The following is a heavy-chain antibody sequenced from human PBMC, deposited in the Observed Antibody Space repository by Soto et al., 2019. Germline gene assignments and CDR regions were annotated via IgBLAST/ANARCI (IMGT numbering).Heavy chain of an antibody. D-gene: IGHD2-21*02. CDR3: ALPSCGGDCYSPFDY. J-gene: IGHJ4*02. CDR2: ISANSGNT. Sequence: ELQLLESGGGFVQPGGSLRLSCTDSGLGLSTYAISWVRQAPGKGLEWVSVISANSGNTDYADSVKGRFTISRDKSENTLFLQMNRLRAEDTAVYYCALPSCGGDCYSPFDYWGQGTLVTVSS. V-gene: IGHV3-23*01. CDR1: GLGLSTYA.